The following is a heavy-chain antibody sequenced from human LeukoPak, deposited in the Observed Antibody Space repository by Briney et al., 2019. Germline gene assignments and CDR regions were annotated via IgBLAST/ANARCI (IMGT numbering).Heavy chain of an antibody. Sequence: GGSLRLSCTTSGLTLSNHGMHWVRQAPGRGLEWVANIKQDGSEKYYVDSVKGRFTISRDNAKNSLYLQMNSLRAEDTAVYYCARARITMVRGVISRRNYFDYWGQGTLVTVSS. CDR2: IKQDGSEK. J-gene: IGHJ4*02. D-gene: IGHD3-10*01. V-gene: IGHV3-7*01. CDR1: GLTLSNHG. CDR3: ARARITMVRGVISRRNYFDY.